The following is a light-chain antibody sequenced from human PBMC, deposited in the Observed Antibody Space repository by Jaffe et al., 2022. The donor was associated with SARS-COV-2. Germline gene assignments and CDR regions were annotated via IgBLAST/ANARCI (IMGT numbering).Light chain of an antibody. Sequence: EIVLTQSPGTLSLSAGERATLSCRASQSVSSSYLGWYQQKPGQAPRLLIYAASSRATGIPDRFSGSGSGTDFTLSISRLEPEDFAVYYCQQYAHSPHTFGQGTILEIK. CDR1: QSVSSSY. CDR2: AAS. J-gene: IGKJ2*01. V-gene: IGKV3-20*01. CDR3: QQYAHSPHT.